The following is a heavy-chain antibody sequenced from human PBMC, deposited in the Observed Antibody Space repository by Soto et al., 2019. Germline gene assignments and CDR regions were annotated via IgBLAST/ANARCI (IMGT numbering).Heavy chain of an antibody. CDR3: ARDVGDGLIDY. CDR2: INAYNGNT. CDR1: GYSCTSYG. J-gene: IGHJ4*02. D-gene: IGHD3-3*01. Sequence: QVQLVQFGAEVKKPGASVKVSCKASGYSCTSYGISWVRQAHGQGLEWMGWINAYNGNTNYAQKLQGRVTMTTDTSTCTADMELRSLRSDDTAVYYCARDVGDGLIDYWGQGTLVTVSS. V-gene: IGHV1-18*01.